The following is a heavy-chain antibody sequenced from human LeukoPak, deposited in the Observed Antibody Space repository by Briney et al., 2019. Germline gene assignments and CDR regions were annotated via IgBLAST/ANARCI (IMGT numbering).Heavy chain of an antibody. D-gene: IGHD2-2*01. CDR3: ARVSGYCSSTSCHYFDY. CDR1: GFSFSSYS. Sequence: GGSLRLSCAASGFSFSSYSMNWVRQAPGEGLQWVSFISSTSTTLYYADSVRGRFTISRDDAKNSLYLQMNSLRAEDTAVYYCARVSGYCSSTSCHYFDYWGQGTLVTVSS. CDR2: ISSTSTTL. V-gene: IGHV3-48*04. J-gene: IGHJ4*02.